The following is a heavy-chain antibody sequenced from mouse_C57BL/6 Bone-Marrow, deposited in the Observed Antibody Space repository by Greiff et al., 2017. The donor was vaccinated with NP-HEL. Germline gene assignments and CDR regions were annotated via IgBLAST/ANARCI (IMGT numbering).Heavy chain of an antibody. CDR2: ISDGGSYT. V-gene: IGHV5-4*01. CDR3: ARGANWGRSWFAY. J-gene: IGHJ3*01. Sequence: EVQVVESGGGLVKPGGSLKLSCAASGFTFSSYAMSWVRQTPEKRLEWVATISDGGSYTYYPDNVKGRFTISRDNAKNNLYLQMSHLKSEDTAMYYCARGANWGRSWFAYWGQGTLVTVSA. CDR1: GFTFSSYA. D-gene: IGHD4-1*01.